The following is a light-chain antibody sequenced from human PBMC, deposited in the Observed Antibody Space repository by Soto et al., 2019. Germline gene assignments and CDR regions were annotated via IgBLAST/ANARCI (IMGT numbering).Light chain of an antibody. V-gene: IGKV3-20*01. CDR1: QSVSSNN. CDR3: QQYGSSLWT. CDR2: GAS. J-gene: IGKJ1*01. Sequence: EIVLTQSPDTLSLSPGERATLSCRASQSVSSNNLAWYQQKVGQAPRLLIYGASRRATGIPDRFSGGGSGTDFTLTISRLETEDFAVYYCQQYGSSLWTFGQGTKVEIK.